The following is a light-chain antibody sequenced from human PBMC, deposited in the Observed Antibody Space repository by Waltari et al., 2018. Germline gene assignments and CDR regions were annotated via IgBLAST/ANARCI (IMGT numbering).Light chain of an antibody. J-gene: IGKJ1*01. CDR2: GAS. V-gene: IGKV3-15*01. CDR1: QSVSSN. CDR3: QQYDNWPPWT. Sequence: PATLSVSPGERATLSCRASQSVSSNLAWYQQKPGQAPRLLIYGASTRAAGIPARFSGSGSGTEFTLTISSLQSEDFAVYYCQQYDNWPPWTFGQGTKVEIK.